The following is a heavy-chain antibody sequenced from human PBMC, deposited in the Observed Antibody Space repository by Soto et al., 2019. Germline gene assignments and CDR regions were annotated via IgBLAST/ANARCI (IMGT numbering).Heavy chain of an antibody. J-gene: IGHJ4*02. CDR3: AKADGEQWLLPHLDK. CDR2: ISCCGGST. V-gene: IGHV3-23*01. CDR1: GFNFKKFA. Sequence: EVQLLESGGGVVQPGGSLRLSCVASGFNFKKFAMSWVRQAPGEGLEWVSGISCCGGSTSYADSVKGRFSIARDDSTNTLSLQMNNLRVEDTAQYYCAKADGEQWLLPHLDKGGQGTLGTV. D-gene: IGHD6-19*01.